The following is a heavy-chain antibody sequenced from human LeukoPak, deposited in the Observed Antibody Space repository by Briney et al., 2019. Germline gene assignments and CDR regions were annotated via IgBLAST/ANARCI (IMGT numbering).Heavy chain of an antibody. J-gene: IGHJ4*02. CDR1: GFAFSSYP. D-gene: IGHD2-15*01. CDR3: ARQGPDFSGFSSPPPPY. CDR2: IGASGATT. Sequence: PGGSLRLSCAASGFAFSSYPMSWVRQAPGEGLEWVSAIGASGATTYHADSVKGRFTISRDNSKNTLYLQMNSLRAEDTPLYYWARQGPDFSGFSSPPPPYGGQGPLVIVPS. V-gene: IGHV3-23*01.